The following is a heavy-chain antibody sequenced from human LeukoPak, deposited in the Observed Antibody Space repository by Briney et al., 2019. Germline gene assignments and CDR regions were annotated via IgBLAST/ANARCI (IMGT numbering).Heavy chain of an antibody. Sequence: GGSLRLSCAASGFTFSDYYMSWIRQAPGKGLEWVSYISSSGSTIYYADSVKGRFTISRDNAKNSLYLQMNSLRAEDTAVYYCAGDTTHYYYGMDVWGQGTTVTVSS. V-gene: IGHV3-11*01. D-gene: IGHD1-14*01. J-gene: IGHJ6*02. CDR2: ISSSGSTI. CDR1: GFTFSDYY. CDR3: AGDTTHYYYGMDV.